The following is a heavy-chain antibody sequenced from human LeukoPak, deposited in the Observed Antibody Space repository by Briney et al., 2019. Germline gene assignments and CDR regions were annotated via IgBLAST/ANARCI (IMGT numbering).Heavy chain of an antibody. Sequence: GGSLRLSCAASGFTFSSYGMHWVRQAPGKGLEWVAVISYDGSNKYYADSVKGRFTISRDNSKNTLYLQMNSLRAEDTAVYYCAKDRGFRSGYGVFDYWGQGTLVTVSS. D-gene: IGHD3-3*01. J-gene: IGHJ4*02. V-gene: IGHV3-30*18. CDR2: ISYDGSNK. CDR3: AKDRGFRSGYGVFDY. CDR1: GFTFSSYG.